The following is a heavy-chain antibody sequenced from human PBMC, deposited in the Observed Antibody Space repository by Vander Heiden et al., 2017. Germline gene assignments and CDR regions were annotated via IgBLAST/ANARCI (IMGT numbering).Heavy chain of an antibody. CDR1: GFRFSTYG. J-gene: IGHJ4*02. D-gene: IGHD2-8*01. CDR2: ISYDGNNK. V-gene: IGHV3-30*18. CDR3: AKVFNGYVQSSHYFDQ. Sequence: QVQLVESGGGVVQPGRSLRLSCAAPGFRFSTYGMHWVRQAPGKGLEWVAVISYDGNNKYYADSVKGRFTISRDNSDSTLYLQMNSLGVEDTAVYYCAKVFNGYVQSSHYFDQWGQGTLVTVSS.